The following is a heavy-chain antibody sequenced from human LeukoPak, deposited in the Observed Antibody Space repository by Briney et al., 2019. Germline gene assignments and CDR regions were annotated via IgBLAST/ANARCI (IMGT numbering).Heavy chain of an antibody. J-gene: IGHJ6*02. CDR2: IYSGGST. V-gene: IGHV3-66*01. CDR3: ARISVLWHFYAVDV. Sequence: GGSLRLSCAASGFTVSSNYMSWVRQAPGKGLEWVSVIYSGGSTNYADSVKGRFTISRDNSKNTLYLQMNSLRAEDTAVYYCARISVLWHFYAVDVWGQGTTVTVSS. CDR1: GFTVSSNY. D-gene: IGHD3-10*01.